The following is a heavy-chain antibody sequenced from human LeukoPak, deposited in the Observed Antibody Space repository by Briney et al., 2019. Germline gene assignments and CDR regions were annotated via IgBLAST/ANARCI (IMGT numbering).Heavy chain of an antibody. Sequence: PGGSLRLSCAVSRFTFSNYVMHWIRQPPGKGLEWIGEINHSGSTNYNPSLKSRVTISVDTSKNQFSLKLSSVTAADTAVYYCAREAAAGTDWGQGTLVTVSS. CDR3: AREAAAGTD. CDR2: INHSGST. V-gene: IGHV4-34*01. J-gene: IGHJ4*02. CDR1: RFTFSNYV. D-gene: IGHD6-13*01.